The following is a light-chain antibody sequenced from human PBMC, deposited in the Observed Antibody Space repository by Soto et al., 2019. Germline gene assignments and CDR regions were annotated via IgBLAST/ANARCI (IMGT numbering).Light chain of an antibody. Sequence: QSALTQPPSASGSPGQSVTISCTGTSSDVGGYNFDSWYRQHPGKAPKLMIYEVTKRPSGVPDRFSGSKSGNTASLTVSGLQPEDESDYYCTSYAGINIPVVFGRGTKVTVL. CDR2: EVT. CDR1: SSDVGGYNF. V-gene: IGLV2-8*01. CDR3: TSYAGINIPVV. J-gene: IGLJ2*01.